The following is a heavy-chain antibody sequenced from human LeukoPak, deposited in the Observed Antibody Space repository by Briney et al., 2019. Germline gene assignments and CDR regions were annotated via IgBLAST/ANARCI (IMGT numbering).Heavy chain of an antibody. CDR3: AIFVHYYDTTGYRKEGWDF. Sequence: GGSLRLSCATSGFRFNRYDILWLRQAAGRGLEWVSYITTSGDTNYAASVRGRFTISRGHTKNSLFLQMNSLRPQDTAIYFCAIFVHYYDTTGYRKEGWDFWGTGTTVAVSP. D-gene: IGHD3-22*01. V-gene: IGHV3-13*01. J-gene: IGHJ6*04. CDR1: GFRFNRYD. CDR2: ITTSGDT.